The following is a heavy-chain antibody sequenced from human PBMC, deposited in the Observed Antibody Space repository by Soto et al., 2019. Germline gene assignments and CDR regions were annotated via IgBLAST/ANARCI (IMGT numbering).Heavy chain of an antibody. J-gene: IGHJ4*02. CDR3: ASAPTRYSYGYGD. Sequence: SETLSLTCTVAGGSISSYYCSWIRQPPGKGLEWIGYIYYSGSTNYNPSLKSRVTISVDTPKNQFSLKLTSVTAADTAVYYCASAPTRYSYGYGDWGQGTLVTVSS. CDR2: IYYSGST. CDR1: GGSISSYY. D-gene: IGHD5-18*01. V-gene: IGHV4-59*01.